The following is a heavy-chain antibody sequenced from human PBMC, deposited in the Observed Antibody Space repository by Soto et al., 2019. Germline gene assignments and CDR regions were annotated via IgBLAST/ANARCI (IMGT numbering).Heavy chain of an antibody. CDR1: GGSISSSSYY. CDR3: ARHAYYYDSSGYSLFDWFDP. CDR2: IYYSGST. V-gene: IGHV4-39*01. J-gene: IGHJ5*02. D-gene: IGHD3-22*01. Sequence: SETLSLTCTVSGGSISSSSYYWGWIRQPPGKGLEWIGSIYYSGSTYYTPSLKSRVTISVDTSKNQFSLKLSSVTAADTAVYYCARHAYYYDSSGYSLFDWFDPWGQGTLVTVSS.